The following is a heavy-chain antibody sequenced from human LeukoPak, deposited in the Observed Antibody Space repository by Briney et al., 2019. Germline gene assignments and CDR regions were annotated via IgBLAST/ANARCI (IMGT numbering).Heavy chain of an antibody. D-gene: IGHD2-2*01. V-gene: IGHV1-18*01. Sequence: ASVKVSCKASGYTFTSYDINWVRQAPGQGLEWMGWISAYNGNTNYAQKLQGRVTMTTDTSTSTAYMELRSLRSDDTAVYYCARYPAPTGYCSSTSSEPGYNWFDPWGQGTLVTVSS. CDR1: GYTFTSYD. CDR2: ISAYNGNT. J-gene: IGHJ5*02. CDR3: ARYPAPTGYCSSTSSEPGYNWFDP.